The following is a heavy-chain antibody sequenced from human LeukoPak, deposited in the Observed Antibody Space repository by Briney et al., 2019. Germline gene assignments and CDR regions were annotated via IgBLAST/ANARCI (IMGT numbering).Heavy chain of an antibody. D-gene: IGHD5-12*01. V-gene: IGHV1-46*01. J-gene: IGHJ4*02. CDR2: INPSGGST. Sequence: GASVKVSCKAFGYSLTNYYVHWVRQAPGQGLEWMGEINPSGGSTSYAQKFQGRITVTRDTYTNTVYMDLSSLRSEDTATYYCARGAPTTRIGAGRFDYWGQGPLLTVAS. CDR3: ARGAPTTRIGAGRFDY. CDR1: GYSLTNYY.